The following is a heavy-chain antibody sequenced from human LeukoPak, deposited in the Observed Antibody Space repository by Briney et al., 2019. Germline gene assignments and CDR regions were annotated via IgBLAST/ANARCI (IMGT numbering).Heavy chain of an antibody. CDR2: IWHDGEKI. CDR3: SRPRYSGSYYPFDS. CDR1: GFSFSSFA. Sequence: GGSLRLSYTASGFSFSSFAMHWGRQPTGKGLEWVAVIWHDGEKIFYADSVRGRFAISKDTSKNTLYLQMNSLRVDDTAIYYCSRPRYSGSYYPFDSWGQGTLVTVSS. V-gene: IGHV3-33*01. D-gene: IGHD1-26*01. J-gene: IGHJ4*02.